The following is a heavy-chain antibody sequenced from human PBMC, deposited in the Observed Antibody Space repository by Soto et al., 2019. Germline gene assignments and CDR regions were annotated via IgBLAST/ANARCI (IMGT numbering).Heavy chain of an antibody. Sequence: GASVKVSCKASGYTFTSYAMHWVRQAPGQRLEWMGWINAGNGNTKYSQKFQGRVTITRDTSASTAYMELSSLRSEDTAVYYCARDVVVVVVAARPDPWGQGTLVTVSS. V-gene: IGHV1-3*01. D-gene: IGHD2-15*01. J-gene: IGHJ5*02. CDR2: INAGNGNT. CDR3: ARDVVVVVVAARPDP. CDR1: GYTFTSYA.